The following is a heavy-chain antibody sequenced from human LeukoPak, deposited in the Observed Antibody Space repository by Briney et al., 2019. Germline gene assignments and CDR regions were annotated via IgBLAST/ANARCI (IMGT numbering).Heavy chain of an antibody. J-gene: IGHJ4*02. D-gene: IGHD5-18*01. CDR2: INHSGST. Sequence: PSETLSLTCAVYGGSFSGYYWSWIRQPPGKGLEWIGEINHSGSTNYNPSLKSRVTISVDTSKNQFSLKLSSATAADTAVYYCARYSYGYDYWGQGTLVTVSS. CDR1: GGSFSGYY. CDR3: ARYSYGYDY. V-gene: IGHV4-34*01.